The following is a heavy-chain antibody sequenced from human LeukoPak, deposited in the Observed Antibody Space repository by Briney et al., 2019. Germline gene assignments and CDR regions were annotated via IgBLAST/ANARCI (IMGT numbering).Heavy chain of an antibody. CDR2: IYTSGST. CDR3: ARGTIAADDYYYMDV. V-gene: IGHV4-4*08. D-gene: IGHD6-13*01. CDR1: GGSISSYY. Sequence: SETLSLTCTVSGGSISSYYWSWIRQPPGKGLEWIGYIYTSGSTNYNPSLKSRVIISVDTSKNQFSLKLTSVTAADTAVYYCARGTIAADDYYYMDVWGKGTTVTISS. J-gene: IGHJ6*03.